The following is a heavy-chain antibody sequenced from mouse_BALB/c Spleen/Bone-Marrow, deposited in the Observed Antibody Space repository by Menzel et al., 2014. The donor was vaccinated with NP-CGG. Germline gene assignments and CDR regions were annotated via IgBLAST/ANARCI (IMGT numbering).Heavy chain of an antibody. CDR3: ARHGDYYGSSLFAY. V-gene: IGHV5-2*03. CDR1: EYEFPSHD. J-gene: IGHJ3*01. CDR2: INSDGGST. D-gene: IGHD1-1*01. Sequence: EVKLVESGGGLVQPGESLKLSCESTEYEFPSHDMSWVRKTPEKRLELVAAINSDGGSTYYPDTMERRFIISRDNSKXTLYLQMSSRRSEDTAFYYCARHGDYYGSSLFAYWGQGTLVTVSA.